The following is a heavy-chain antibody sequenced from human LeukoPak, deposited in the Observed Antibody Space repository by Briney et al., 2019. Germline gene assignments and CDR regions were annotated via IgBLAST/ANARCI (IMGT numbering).Heavy chain of an antibody. Sequence: GGSLRLSCAASGFTFSSYAMSWVRQAPGKGLEWVSAISGSGGSTYYADSVKGRFTISRDDSKNTLYLQMNSLRAEDTAVYYCAKSTQRFLEWLLYYFGYWGQGTLVTVSS. V-gene: IGHV3-23*01. CDR2: ISGSGGST. D-gene: IGHD3-3*01. J-gene: IGHJ4*02. CDR3: AKSTQRFLEWLLYYFGY. CDR1: GFTFSSYA.